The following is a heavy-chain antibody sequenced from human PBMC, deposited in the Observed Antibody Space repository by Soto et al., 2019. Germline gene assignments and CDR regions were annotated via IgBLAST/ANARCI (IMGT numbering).Heavy chain of an antibody. CDR3: AKEPYSSGWYYFDY. CDR2: ISYDGSNK. Sequence: SMGLSSAASGFTFSSYGVPWARQSPGKGLEWVAVISYDGSNKYYADSVKGRFTISRDNSKNTLYLQMNSLRAEDTAVYYCAKEPYSSGWYYFDYCGQGTLVTVSS. D-gene: IGHD6-19*01. J-gene: IGHJ4*02. V-gene: IGHV3-30*18. CDR1: GFTFSSYG.